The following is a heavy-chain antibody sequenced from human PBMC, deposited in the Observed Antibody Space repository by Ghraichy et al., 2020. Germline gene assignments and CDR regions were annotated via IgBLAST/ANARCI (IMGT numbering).Heavy chain of an antibody. CDR3: ARAYSSGWYYFDY. J-gene: IGHJ4*02. D-gene: IGHD6-19*01. CDR2: IYYSGST. CDR1: GGSISSYY. Sequence: SETLSLTCTVSGGSISSYYWSWIRQPPGKGLEWIGYIYYSGSTNYNPSLKSRVTISVDTSKNQFSLKLTSVTAADTAVYYCARAYSSGWYYFDYWGQGTLVTVSS. V-gene: IGHV4-59*01.